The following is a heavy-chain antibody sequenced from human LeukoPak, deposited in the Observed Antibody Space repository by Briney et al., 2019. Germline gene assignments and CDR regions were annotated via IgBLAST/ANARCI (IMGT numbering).Heavy chain of an antibody. D-gene: IGHD3-3*01. CDR3: ARVQHYDFWSGYYTPPGLDY. CDR1: GFTFSSYS. V-gene: IGHV3-21*01. J-gene: IGHJ4*02. CDR2: ISSSSSYI. Sequence: GGSLRLSCAASGFTFSSYSMNWVRQAPGKGLEWVSSISSSSSYIYYADSVKGRFTISRDNAKNSLYLQMNSLRAEDTAVYYCARVQHYDFWSGYYTPPGLDYWGQGTLVTVSS.